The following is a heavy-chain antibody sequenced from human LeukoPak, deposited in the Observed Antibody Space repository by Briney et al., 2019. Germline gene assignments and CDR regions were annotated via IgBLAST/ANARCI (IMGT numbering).Heavy chain of an antibody. CDR2: ISSSSSTI. CDR3: AKDQAGGDYYGSGSYWGFDY. J-gene: IGHJ4*02. D-gene: IGHD3-10*01. Sequence: GGSLRLSCAASGFTFSSYSMNWVRQAPGKGLEWVSYISSSSSTIYYADSVKGRFTISRDNAKNSLYLQMNSLRAEDTAVYYCAKDQAGGDYYGSGSYWGFDYWGQGTLVTVSS. V-gene: IGHV3-48*01. CDR1: GFTFSSYS.